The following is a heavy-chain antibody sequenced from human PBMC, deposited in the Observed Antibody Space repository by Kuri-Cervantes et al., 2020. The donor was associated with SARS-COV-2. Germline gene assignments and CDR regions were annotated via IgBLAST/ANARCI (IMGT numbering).Heavy chain of an antibody. D-gene: IGHD2-8*01. V-gene: IGHV3-30*18. Sequence: GGSLRLSCAASGFTFSSYGMHWVRQAPGKGLEWVAVISYDGSNKYYADSVKGRFTISRDNSKNTLFLQMNNLRAEDTAVYYCAKDVYQLPTHFDYWGQGTRVTVSS. CDR2: ISYDGSNK. J-gene: IGHJ4*01. CDR3: AKDVYQLPTHFDY. CDR1: GFTFSSYG.